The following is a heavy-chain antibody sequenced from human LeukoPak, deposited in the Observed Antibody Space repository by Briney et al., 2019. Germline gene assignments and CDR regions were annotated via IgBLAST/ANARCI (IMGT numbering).Heavy chain of an antibody. V-gene: IGHV1-3*01. CDR3: AKDSVYYYDSSGYYYYYGMDV. CDR2: INAGNGNT. Sequence: ASVKVSCKASGYTFTSYAMHWVRQAPGQRLEWMGWINAGNGNTKYSQKFQGRVTITRDTSASTAYMELSSLRSEDTAVYYCAKDSVYYYDSSGYYYYYGMDVWGQGTTVTVSS. CDR1: GYTFTSYA. D-gene: IGHD3-22*01. J-gene: IGHJ6*02.